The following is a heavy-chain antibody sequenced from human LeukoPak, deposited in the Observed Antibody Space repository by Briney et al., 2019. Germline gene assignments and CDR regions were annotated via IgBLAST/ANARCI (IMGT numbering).Heavy chain of an antibody. CDR1: GGSISSYY. Sequence: SETLSLTCTVSGGSISSYYWSWIRQPAGKGLDCIGRIYTSGSTNYNPSLKSRVTMSVDTSKNQFSLKLSSVTAADTAVYYCAREEQWLATYYMDVWGKGTTVTVSS. CDR3: AREEQWLATYYMDV. V-gene: IGHV4-4*07. J-gene: IGHJ6*03. CDR2: IYTSGST. D-gene: IGHD6-19*01.